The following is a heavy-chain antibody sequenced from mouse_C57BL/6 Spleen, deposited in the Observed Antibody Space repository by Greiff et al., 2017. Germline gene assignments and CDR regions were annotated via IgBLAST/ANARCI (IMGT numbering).Heavy chain of an antibody. J-gene: IGHJ1*03. D-gene: IGHD4-1*01. CDR2: IYPGSGNT. CDR1: GYTFTDYY. CDR3: ARQGDSLGLGV. Sequence: QVQLQQSGAELVRPGASVKLSCKASGYTFTDYYINWVKQRPGQGLEWIARIYPGSGNTYYNEKFKGKATLTAEKSSSTAYMQLSSLTSEDAAVYFCARQGDSLGLGVWGTGTTVTVSS. V-gene: IGHV1-76*01.